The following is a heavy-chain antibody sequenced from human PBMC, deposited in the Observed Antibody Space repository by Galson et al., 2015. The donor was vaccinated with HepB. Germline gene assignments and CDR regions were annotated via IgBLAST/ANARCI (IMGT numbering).Heavy chain of an antibody. CDR1: GFTVSSHY. CDR2: LYIGGST. D-gene: IGHD2-21*01. J-gene: IGHJ4*02. Sequence: LRLSCAASGFTVSSHYMSWVRQAPGKGLECVAVLYIGGSTYYADSVQGRFTVSRDNSKNTLDLQMNSLGAEDTAVYYCAREFWSESFGGDSFFDFWGQGTLVTVSS. CDR3: AREFWSESFGGDSFFDF. V-gene: IGHV3-53*01.